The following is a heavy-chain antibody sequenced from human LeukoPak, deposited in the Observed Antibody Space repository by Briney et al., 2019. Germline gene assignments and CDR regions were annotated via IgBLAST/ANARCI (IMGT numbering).Heavy chain of an antibody. CDR2: ISYDGSNK. D-gene: IGHD3-10*01. Sequence: GRSLRLSCAASGFTFSSYAMHWVRQAPGKGLEWVAVISYDGSNKYYADSVKGRFTIPRDNSKNTLYLQMNSLRAEDTAVYYCARSMVRGVIGSHFDYWGQGTLVTVSS. J-gene: IGHJ4*02. V-gene: IGHV3-30-3*01. CDR3: ARSMVRGVIGSHFDY. CDR1: GFTFSSYA.